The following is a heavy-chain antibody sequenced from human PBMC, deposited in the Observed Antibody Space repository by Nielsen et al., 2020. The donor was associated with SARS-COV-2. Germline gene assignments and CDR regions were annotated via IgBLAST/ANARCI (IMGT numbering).Heavy chain of an antibody. CDR3: AGGGRITFGEADDAFDI. Sequence: SETLSLTCAVSGGSISSGGYSWSWIRQPPGKGLEWIGYIYHSGRTYYNPSLKSRVTISVDRSKNQFSLKLSSVTAADRAVYYCAGGGRITFGEADDAFDIWGQGTMVTVSS. CDR2: IYHSGRT. V-gene: IGHV4-30-2*01. CDR1: GGSISSGGYS. J-gene: IGHJ3*02. D-gene: IGHD3-16*01.